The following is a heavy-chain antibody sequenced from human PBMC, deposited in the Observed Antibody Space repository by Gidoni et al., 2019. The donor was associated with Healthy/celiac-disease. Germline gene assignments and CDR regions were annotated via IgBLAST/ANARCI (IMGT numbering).Heavy chain of an antibody. CDR2: IYPGDSDT. Sequence: EVQLVQSGAEVKKPGESLKISCTVSGYSFTSYWIGWARQMPGNGLEWMGIIYPGDSDTRYSPSFQDQVTISADKSISTAYLQGSSRKASDTARYYCARRDRNWFDPWGQGTLVTVSS. CDR1: GYSFTSYW. V-gene: IGHV5-51*03. CDR3: ARRDRNWFDP. J-gene: IGHJ5*02.